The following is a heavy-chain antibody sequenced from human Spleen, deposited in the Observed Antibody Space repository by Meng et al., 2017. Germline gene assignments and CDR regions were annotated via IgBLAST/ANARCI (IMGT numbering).Heavy chain of an antibody. D-gene: IGHD3-10*01. CDR1: AYASGTYG. CDR3: VKGTPGRSYCDY. V-gene: IGHV1-18*01. Sequence: QVQLVQSGADVKKPGASVRVSCTASAYASGTYGISWVRQAPGQGLEWMGWFVNYGDTYPAPKFQGRVTMTTDTYTNTVFMELRSLTSDDTAVYYCVKGTPGRSYCDYWGPGTLVTVSS. J-gene: IGHJ4*02. CDR2: FVNYGDT.